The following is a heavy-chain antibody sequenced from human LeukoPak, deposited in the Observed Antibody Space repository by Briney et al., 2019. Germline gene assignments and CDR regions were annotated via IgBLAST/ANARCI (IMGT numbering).Heavy chain of an antibody. V-gene: IGHV3-21*06. CDR2: ISSTSSYI. CDR1: G. CDR3: ARALWSGPVYYGMDV. D-gene: IGHD3-10*01. J-gene: IGHJ6*02. Sequence: GGSLRLSCAASGWVRQSPGKGLEWVSSISSTSSYIYYADSVKGRFTISRDNAKNSLCLQMNSLRAEDTAVYYCARALWSGPVYYGMDVWGQGTTVTVSS.